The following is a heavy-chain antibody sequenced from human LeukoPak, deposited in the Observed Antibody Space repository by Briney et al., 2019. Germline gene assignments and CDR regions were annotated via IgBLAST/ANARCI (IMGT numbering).Heavy chain of an antibody. CDR3: ANLRLEG. V-gene: IGHV3-7*01. D-gene: IGHD3-16*01. CDR2: IKHDGSEK. CDR1: GFAFSTYW. Sequence: GGSLRLSCAASGFAFSTYWMTWVRQAPGKGLEWVANIKHDGSEKYYVDSVKGRFTISRDNAKDSLYLQMNSLRAEDTAVYYCANLRLEGWGQGTLVTVSS. J-gene: IGHJ4*02.